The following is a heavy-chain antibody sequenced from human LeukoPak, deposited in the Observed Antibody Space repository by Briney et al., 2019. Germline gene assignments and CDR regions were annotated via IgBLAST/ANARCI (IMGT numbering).Heavy chain of an antibody. Sequence: GGSLRLSCAASGFTFSSCAMHWVRQAPGKGLEWVAVISYDGSNKYYADSVKGRFTISRDNSKNTLYLQMNSLRAEDTAVYYCARNYYGSSGYSAGALDYWGQGTLVTVSS. J-gene: IGHJ4*02. CDR2: ISYDGSNK. V-gene: IGHV3-30-3*01. CDR1: GFTFSSCA. CDR3: ARNYYGSSGYSAGALDY. D-gene: IGHD3-22*01.